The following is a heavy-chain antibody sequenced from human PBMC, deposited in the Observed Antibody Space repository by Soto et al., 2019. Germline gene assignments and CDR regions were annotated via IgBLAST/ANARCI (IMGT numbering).Heavy chain of an antibody. J-gene: IGHJ4*02. V-gene: IGHV3-30*04. CDR3: ARDNGGY. CDR2: ISSDGRKE. Sequence: QEQLVESGGGVVQPGRSLRLSCAASGFGFRTYAMHWVRQAPGKGLEWVAVISSDGRKEFYVDSVKGRFTISRDNSKNTLYLQMNSPRADDTAMYYCARDNGGYWGQGTLVTVSS. D-gene: IGHD2-8*01. CDR1: GFGFRTYA.